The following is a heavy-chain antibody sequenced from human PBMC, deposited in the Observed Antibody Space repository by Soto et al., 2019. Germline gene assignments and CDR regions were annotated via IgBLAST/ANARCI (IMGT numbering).Heavy chain of an antibody. Sequence: VQLQQWGAGVLKPSETLSLTCAAHGGSFSGFQWSWIRQAPGKGLEWIGEINHNGDTNYNPSLKSRVTISIDTSKNEFSLKLTSETAGDTARYYCAREWGYCDGTRCFPLFYYWGQGVLVTVSS. CDR3: AREWGYCDGTRCFPLFYY. CDR1: GGSFSGFQ. V-gene: IGHV4-34*01. J-gene: IGHJ4*02. D-gene: IGHD2-2*01. CDR2: INHNGDT.